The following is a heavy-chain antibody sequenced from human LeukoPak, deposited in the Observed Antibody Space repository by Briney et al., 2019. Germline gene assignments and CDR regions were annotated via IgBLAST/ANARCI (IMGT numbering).Heavy chain of an antibody. CDR3: VRGTAASGLGY. Sequence: GGPLRLSCAASGFTFSSFSMNWVRQAPGKGLEWVSYISGDTSTIYYADSVKGRFTISSDDPKNSLYLHMNSLRAEDTAVYYCVRGTAASGLGYWGQGTLVTVSS. D-gene: IGHD6-13*01. CDR1: GFTFSSFS. V-gene: IGHV3-48*04. J-gene: IGHJ4*02. CDR2: ISGDTSTI.